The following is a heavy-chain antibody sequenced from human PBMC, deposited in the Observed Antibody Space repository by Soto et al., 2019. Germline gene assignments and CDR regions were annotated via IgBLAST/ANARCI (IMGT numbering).Heavy chain of an antibody. J-gene: IGHJ1*01. D-gene: IGHD3-10*01. Sequence: SLSLSSTDSGSRLVNDWSNWARHASGRVMEWVGRIKSKADGGTTDYAASLRDSFIISRDDSKNTLYLQINSLEIEDTAVYYCTLTYHDGSESYYFQYWGQG. V-gene: IGHV3-15*07. CDR1: GSRLVNDW. CDR2: IKSKADGGTT. CDR3: TLTYHDGSESYYFQY.